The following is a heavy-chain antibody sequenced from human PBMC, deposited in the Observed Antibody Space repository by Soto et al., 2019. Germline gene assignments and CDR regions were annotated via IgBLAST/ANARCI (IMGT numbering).Heavy chain of an antibody. CDR2: IHYSGST. Sequence: PSETLSLTCTVSGGSISSYYWSWIRQPPGKGLEWIGYIHYSGSTNYNPSLKSRITISVDTSKKQFSLKLSSVTTADTAVYYCAREPRYKSSFFASWAQRVLVTAPS. CDR3: AREPRYKSSFFAS. D-gene: IGHD6-6*01. J-gene: IGHJ4*02. CDR1: GGSISSYY. V-gene: IGHV4-59*01.